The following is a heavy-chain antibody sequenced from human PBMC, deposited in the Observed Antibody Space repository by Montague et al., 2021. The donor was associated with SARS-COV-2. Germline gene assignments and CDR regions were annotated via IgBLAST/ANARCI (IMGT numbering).Heavy chain of an antibody. Sequence: TRSLTCTVSDCSITSGGYYWSWIRPPAGRGLEWIGRIYSSGSTVHNPPLRSRVALTVATSKNQFSLKLSSVTAADTAVYFCAGEDFSGSTPYFFDYWGQGSLVTVSS. CDR1: DCSITSGGYY. CDR2: IYSSGST. D-gene: IGHD6-19*01. CDR3: AGEDFSGSTPYFFDY. J-gene: IGHJ4*02. V-gene: IGHV4-61*02.